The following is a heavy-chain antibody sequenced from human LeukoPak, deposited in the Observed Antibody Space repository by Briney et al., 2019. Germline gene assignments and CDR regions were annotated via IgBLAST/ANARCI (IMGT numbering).Heavy chain of an antibody. CDR3: ARLSPYLGSGSSAFPDDF. Sequence: SETLSLTCTVSGGPISSSRYYWGWIRRPPGKGLEWIGSIHYSGSTYYNLSLKSRVTISVDTSKNQFSLKLSSVTAADTAVYYCARLSPYLGSGSSAFPDDFWGQGTLVTVSS. J-gene: IGHJ4*02. CDR1: GGPISSSRYY. V-gene: IGHV4-39*01. CDR2: IHYSGST. D-gene: IGHD3-10*01.